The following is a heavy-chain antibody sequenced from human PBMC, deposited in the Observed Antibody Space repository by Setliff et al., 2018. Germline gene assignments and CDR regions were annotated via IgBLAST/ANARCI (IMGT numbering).Heavy chain of an antibody. J-gene: IGHJ3*02. D-gene: IGHD3-22*01. CDR2: ISVYNGYI. CDR3: ARDLDYQYYYDSSGRDAFDI. Sequence: GASVKVSCKASGYTLTNYYMHWVRQAPGQGLEWMGWISVYNGYIVYAQKFQGRVTMTTDTSTSTAYMELRSLRSDDTAVYYCARDLDYQYYYDSSGRDAFDIWGQGTMVTVSS. CDR1: GYTLTNYY. V-gene: IGHV1-18*04.